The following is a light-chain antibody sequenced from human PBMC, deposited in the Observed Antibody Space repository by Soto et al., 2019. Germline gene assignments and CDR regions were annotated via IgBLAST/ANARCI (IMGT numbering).Light chain of an antibody. V-gene: IGLV2-23*02. CDR2: EVS. Sequence: QSALTQPASVSGSPGQSITISCTGTSSDVGSYNLVSWYQQHPGKVPKLMIYEVSKRPSGVSNRFSGSKSGNTASLTISGLQAEDEADYYCCSYAGSSTHVVFGGGTKLTVL. CDR3: CSYAGSSTHVV. J-gene: IGLJ2*01. CDR1: SSDVGSYNL.